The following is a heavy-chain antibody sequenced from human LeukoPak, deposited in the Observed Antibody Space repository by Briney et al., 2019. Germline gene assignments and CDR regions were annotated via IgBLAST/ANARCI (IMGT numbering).Heavy chain of an antibody. D-gene: IGHD1-1*01. CDR3: ARDRSGPGYHFDY. J-gene: IGHJ4*02. V-gene: IGHV3-30-3*01. CDR2: VSYGGSNK. Sequence: GGSLRLSCAASGFTFESYTIHRVRQDPGKGLEWLALVSYGGSNKYYIDPVKGRFTISRDNSKNTLYLQMNSLRPEDTAVYYCARDRSGPGYHFDYWGQGTLVTVSS. CDR1: GFTFESYT.